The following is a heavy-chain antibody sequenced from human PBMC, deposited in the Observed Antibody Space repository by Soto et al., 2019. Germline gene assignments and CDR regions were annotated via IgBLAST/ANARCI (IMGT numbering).Heavy chain of an antibody. J-gene: IGHJ5*02. CDR3: GRHFGGPLGYVDP. Sequence: SETLSLTCTVSGGSISGGGYSWTWIRQPPGKGLEWIGYIYHLGTTYYNPSLKGRVTMSVDRSKNQFSLNLSSVTGADSAVYYCGRHFGGPLGYVDPWGQGTLVTVSS. V-gene: IGHV4-30-2*01. CDR2: IYHLGTT. CDR1: GGSISGGGYS. D-gene: IGHD3-10*01.